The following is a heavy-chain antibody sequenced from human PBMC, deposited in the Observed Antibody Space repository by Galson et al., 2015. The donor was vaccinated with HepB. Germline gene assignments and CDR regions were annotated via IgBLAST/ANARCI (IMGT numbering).Heavy chain of an antibody. Sequence: SLRLSCAASGFTVSSNYMSWVRQAPGKGLEWVSVIYSGGSTYYADSVKGRFTISRDNSKNTLYLQMNSLRAEDTAVYYCARDRDSGSYYFDYWGQGTLVTVSS. CDR3: ARDRDSGSYYFDY. D-gene: IGHD1-26*01. V-gene: IGHV3-66*01. J-gene: IGHJ4*02. CDR2: IYSGGST. CDR1: GFTVSSNY.